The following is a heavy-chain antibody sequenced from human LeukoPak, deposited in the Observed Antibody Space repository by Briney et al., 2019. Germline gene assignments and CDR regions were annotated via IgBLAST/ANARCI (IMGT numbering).Heavy chain of an antibody. D-gene: IGHD1-1*01. CDR3: ARGNNYQDY. CDR1: GGSISSCY. CDR2: IYYSENT. V-gene: IGHV4-59*01. Sequence: PSETLSLTCTVSGGSISSCYWSWIRQPPGKGLEWIGYIYYSENTNYNPSLKSRVTISVDTSKNQFCLELSSVTAADTAMYYCARGNNYQDYWGQGTLVTVSS. J-gene: IGHJ4*02.